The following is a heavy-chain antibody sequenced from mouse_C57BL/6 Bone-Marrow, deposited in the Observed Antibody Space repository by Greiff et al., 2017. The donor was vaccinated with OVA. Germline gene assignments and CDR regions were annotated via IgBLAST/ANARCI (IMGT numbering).Heavy chain of an antibody. D-gene: IGHD2-3*01. Sequence: EVQGVESGGDLVKPGGSLKLSCAASGFTFSSYGMSWVRQTPDKRLEWVATISSGGSYTYYPDSVKGRFTISRDNAKNTLYLQMSSLKSEDTAMYYCARHVYDGYGASAYWGQGTLVTVSA. CDR2: ISSGGSYT. V-gene: IGHV5-6*01. CDR3: ARHVYDGYGASAY. CDR1: GFTFSSYG. J-gene: IGHJ3*01.